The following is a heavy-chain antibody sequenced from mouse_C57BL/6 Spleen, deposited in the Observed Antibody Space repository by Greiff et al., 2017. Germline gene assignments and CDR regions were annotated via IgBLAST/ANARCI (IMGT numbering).Heavy chain of an antibody. CDR2: IGPASGNT. D-gene: IGHD3-3*01. CDR3: ARGGDGDFDY. V-gene: IGHV14-3*01. CDR1: GFNIKNTY. Sequence: VQLQQSVAELVRPGASVKLSCTASGFNIKNTYMHWVKQGPEQGLEWMGRIGPASGNTKYAPNFPGKATITADTSSNTAYRQLSSLASEDTAIYYCARGGDGDFDYWGQGTSLTVSS. J-gene: IGHJ2*02.